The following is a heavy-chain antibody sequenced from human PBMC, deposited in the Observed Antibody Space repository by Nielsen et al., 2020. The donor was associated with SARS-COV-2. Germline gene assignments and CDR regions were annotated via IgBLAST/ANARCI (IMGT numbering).Heavy chain of an antibody. D-gene: IGHD3-3*01. V-gene: IGHV4-34*01. J-gene: IGHJ6*03. CDR3: ARGKRSFSGAFLNFYYYYYMDV. Sequence: PGKGLEWIGEITHTGDASYNPSLKSRATLSVDTSKNQFSLRLYSVTAADTAVYFCARGKRSFSGAFLNFYYYYYMDVWGKGTTVTVSS. CDR2: ITHTGDA.